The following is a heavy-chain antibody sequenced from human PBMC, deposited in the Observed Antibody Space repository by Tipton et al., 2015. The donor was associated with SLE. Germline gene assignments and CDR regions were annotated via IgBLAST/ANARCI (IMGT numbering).Heavy chain of an antibody. Sequence: SLRLSCAVSGFTVSSKYMNWVRQAPGKGLQWVSVIYSGGSAIYADSVKGRFIISRDNSKNTLFLQMTSLRPEDTAVYYCARGGVSYMDVWGKGTTVTVSS. CDR3: ARGGVSYMDV. D-gene: IGHD3-16*01. V-gene: IGHV3-66*02. CDR2: IYSGGSA. J-gene: IGHJ6*03. CDR1: GFTVSSKY.